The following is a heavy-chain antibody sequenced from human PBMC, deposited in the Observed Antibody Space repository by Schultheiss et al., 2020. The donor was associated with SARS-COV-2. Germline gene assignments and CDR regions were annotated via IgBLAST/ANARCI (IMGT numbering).Heavy chain of an antibody. D-gene: IGHD3-22*01. CDR3: ARDNSQLDSSGYEGVAFDI. J-gene: IGHJ3*02. V-gene: IGHV4-30-4*08. CDR2: IYYSGST. Sequence: SETLSLTCTVSGGSISSSSYYWGWIRQPPGKGLEWIGYIYYSGSTYYNPSLKSRVTISVDTSKNQFSLKLSSVTAADTAVYYCARDNSQLDSSGYEGVAFDIWGQGTMVTVSS. CDR1: GGSISSSSYY.